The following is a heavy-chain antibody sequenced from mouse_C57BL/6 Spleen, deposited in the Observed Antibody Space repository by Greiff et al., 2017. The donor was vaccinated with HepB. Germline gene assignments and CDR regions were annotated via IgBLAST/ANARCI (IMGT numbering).Heavy chain of an antibody. CDR2: SRNKANDYTT. D-gene: IGHD2-1*01. CDR1: GFTFSDFY. Sequence: DVKLVESGGGLVQSGRSLRLSCATSGFTFSDFYMEWVRQAPGKGLEWIAASRNKANDYTTEYSASVKGRFIVSRDTSQSILYLQMNALRAEDTAIYYCARDVYYGNYVGAMDYWGQGTSVTVSS. CDR3: ARDVYYGNYVGAMDY. J-gene: IGHJ4*01. V-gene: IGHV7-1*01.